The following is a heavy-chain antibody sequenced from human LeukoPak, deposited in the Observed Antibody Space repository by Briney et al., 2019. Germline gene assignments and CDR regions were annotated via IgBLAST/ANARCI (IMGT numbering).Heavy chain of an antibody. CDR3: ARGPTRYYFDY. CDR2: IYYSGST. V-gene: IGHV4-59*01. J-gene: IGHJ4*02. Sequence: SETLSLTCTVSGGSSDNYYWSWIRQPPGKGLEWIAYIYYSGSTNCNPSLKSRVTISIDTSKNQFSLKLSSVTAADTAVYYCARGPTRYYFDYWGQGTPVTVSS. D-gene: IGHD3-9*01. CDR1: GGSSDNYY.